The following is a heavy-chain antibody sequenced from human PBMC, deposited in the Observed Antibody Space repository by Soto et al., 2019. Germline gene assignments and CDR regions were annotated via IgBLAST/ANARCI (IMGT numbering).Heavy chain of an antibody. CDR3: AKDPYYYGSGSYPGDLAY. D-gene: IGHD3-10*01. Sequence: GGSLRLSCAASGFTFSSYGMHWVRQAPGKGLEWVAVISYDGSNKYYADSVKGRFTISRDNSKNTLYLQMNSLRAEDTAVYYCAKDPYYYGSGSYPGDLAYWGQGTLVTVSS. CDR1: GFTFSSYG. V-gene: IGHV3-30*18. J-gene: IGHJ4*02. CDR2: ISYDGSNK.